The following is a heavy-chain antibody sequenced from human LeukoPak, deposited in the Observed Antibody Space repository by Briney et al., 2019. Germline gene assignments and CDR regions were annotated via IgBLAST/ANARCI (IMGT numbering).Heavy chain of an antibody. CDR3: ARGTPGYCSSTSCYHWYFDL. CDR2: ISYDGSNK. V-gene: IGHV3-30-3*01. Sequence: GRSLRLSCAASGFTFSSYAMHWVRQAPGKGLEWVAVISYDGSNKYYADSVKGRFTISRDNSKNTLYLQMNSLRAEDTAVYYCARGTPGYCSSTSCYHWYFDLWGRGTLVTVSS. J-gene: IGHJ2*01. D-gene: IGHD2-2*01. CDR1: GFTFSSYA.